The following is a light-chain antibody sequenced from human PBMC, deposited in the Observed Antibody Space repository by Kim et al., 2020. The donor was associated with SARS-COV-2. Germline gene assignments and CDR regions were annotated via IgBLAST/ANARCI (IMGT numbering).Light chain of an antibody. CDR3: QKYNSAPQT. V-gene: IGKV1-27*01. Sequence: DIQMTQSPSSLSASIGDRVTITCRASQGISNFLAWYQQRPGKVPKLLIDAASTLQSGVPSRFSGSGSGTDFTLTISTLQPEDVATYYCQKYNSAPQTFGQGTKVDIK. CDR2: AAS. J-gene: IGKJ1*01. CDR1: QGISNF.